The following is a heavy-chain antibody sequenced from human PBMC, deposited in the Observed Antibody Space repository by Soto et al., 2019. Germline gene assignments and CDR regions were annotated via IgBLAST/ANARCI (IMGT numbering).Heavy chain of an antibody. CDR1: GGSISSYY. CDR3: ARASGSYYSLGVNAFDI. V-gene: IGHV4-59*01. Sequence: SETLSLTCTVSGGSISSYYWSWIRQPPGKGLEWIGYIYYSGSTNYNPSLKSRVTISVDTSKNQFSLKLSSVTAADTAVYYCARASGSYYSLGVNAFDIWGQGTMVTVSS. CDR2: IYYSGST. J-gene: IGHJ3*02. D-gene: IGHD1-26*01.